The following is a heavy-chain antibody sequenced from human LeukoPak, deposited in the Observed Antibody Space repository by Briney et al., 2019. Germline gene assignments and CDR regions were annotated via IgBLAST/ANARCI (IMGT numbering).Heavy chain of an antibody. V-gene: IGHV4-34*01. D-gene: IGHD3-3*01. CDR3: ARGRPIYYDFWSGHPPYYFDY. CDR1: GGSFSGYY. Sequence: SETLSLTCAVYGGSFSGYYWSWIRQPPGKGLEWIGEINHSGSTNYNPSLKSRVTISVDTSKNQFSLKLSSVTAADTAVYYCARGRPIYYDFWSGHPPYYFDYWGQGTLVTVSS. J-gene: IGHJ4*02. CDR2: INHSGST.